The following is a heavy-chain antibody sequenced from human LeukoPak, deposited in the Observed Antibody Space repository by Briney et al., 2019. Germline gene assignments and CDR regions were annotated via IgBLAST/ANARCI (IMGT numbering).Heavy chain of an antibody. D-gene: IGHD6-25*01. J-gene: IGHJ4*02. CDR1: GGSISSYF. V-gene: IGHV4-4*07. Sequence: SETLSLTCIVSGGSISSYFWSWIRQPAGKGLEWIGRIYPSGSTNYNPSLKSRVTMSLDTSTSQFSLKVSSVTAADTAVYYCARDSGTSYYFDCWGQGTLVTVSS. CDR3: ARDSGTSYYFDC. CDR2: IYPSGST.